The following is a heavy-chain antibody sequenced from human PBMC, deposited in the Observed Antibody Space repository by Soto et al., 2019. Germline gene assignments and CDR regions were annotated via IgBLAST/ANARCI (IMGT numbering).Heavy chain of an antibody. CDR3: ARGSGSSGYYYNYYYYGMDV. CDR2: IIPIFGTA. CDR1: GGTFSSYA. Sequence: SVKVSCKASGGTFSSYAISWVRQAPGQGLEWMGGIIPIFGTANYAQKFQGRVTITADESTSTAYMELSSLRSEDTALYYCARGSGSSGYYYNYYYYGMDVWGQGTTVTVSS. V-gene: IGHV1-69*13. J-gene: IGHJ6*02. D-gene: IGHD3-22*01.